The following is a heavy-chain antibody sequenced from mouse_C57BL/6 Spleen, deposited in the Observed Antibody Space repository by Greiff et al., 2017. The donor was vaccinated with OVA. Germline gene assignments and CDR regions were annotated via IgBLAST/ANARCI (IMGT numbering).Heavy chain of an antibody. CDR3: ARSNDYDRFAD. V-gene: IGHV1-69*01. D-gene: IGHD2-4*01. J-gene: IGHJ3*01. CDR2: IDPSDSYT. Sequence: QVQLQQPGAELVMPGASVKLSCKASGYTFTSYWMHWVKQRPGQGLEWIGEIDPSDSYTNYNQKFKGKSTLTVDKSSSTAYMQLSSLTSEDSAVYYCARSNDYDRFADWGQGTLVTVSA. CDR1: GYTFTSYW.